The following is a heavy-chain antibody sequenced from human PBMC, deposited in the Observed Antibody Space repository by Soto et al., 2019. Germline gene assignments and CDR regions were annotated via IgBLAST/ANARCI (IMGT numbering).Heavy chain of an antibody. CDR2: INHSGST. CDR3: ARRHCTNGVCPFYYYYGMDV. J-gene: IGHJ6*02. Sequence: SETLSLTCAVYGGSFSGYYWSWIRQPPGKGLEWIGEINHSGSTNYNPSLKSRVTISVDTSKNQFSLKLSSVTAADTAVYYCARRHCTNGVCPFYYYYGMDVWGQGTTVTVSS. CDR1: GGSFSGYY. V-gene: IGHV4-34*01. D-gene: IGHD2-8*01.